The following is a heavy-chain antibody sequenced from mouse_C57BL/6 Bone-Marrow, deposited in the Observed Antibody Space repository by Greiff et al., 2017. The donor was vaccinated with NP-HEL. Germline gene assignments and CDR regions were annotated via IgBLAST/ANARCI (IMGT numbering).Heavy chain of an antibody. CDR1: EYEFPSHD. Sequence: EVMLVESGGGLVQPGESLKLSCESNEYEFPSHDMSWVRKTPEKRLELVAAINSDGGSTYYPDTMERRFIISRDNTKKTLYLQMSSLRSEDTALYYCARHDGYYEKGFYYAMDYWGQGTSVTVSS. CDR3: ARHDGYYEKGFYYAMDY. J-gene: IGHJ4*01. D-gene: IGHD2-3*01. V-gene: IGHV5-2*01. CDR2: INSDGGST.